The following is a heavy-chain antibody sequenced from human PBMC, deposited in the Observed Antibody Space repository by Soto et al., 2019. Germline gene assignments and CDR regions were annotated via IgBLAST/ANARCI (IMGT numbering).Heavy chain of an antibody. CDR1: GGSISSYY. D-gene: IGHD4-17*01. V-gene: IGHV4-59*01. CDR2: IYYSGST. Sequence: PSETLSLTCTASGGSISSYYWSWIRQPPGKGLEWIGYIYYSGSTNYNPSLKSRVTISVDTSKNQFSLKLSSVTAADTAVYYCARELDGDYHFDYWGQGTLVTVSS. J-gene: IGHJ4*02. CDR3: ARELDGDYHFDY.